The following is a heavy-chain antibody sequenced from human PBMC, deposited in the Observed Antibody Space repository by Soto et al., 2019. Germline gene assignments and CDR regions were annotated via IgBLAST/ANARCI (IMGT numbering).Heavy chain of an antibody. CDR1: GFTFSDYY. V-gene: IGHV3-11*06. CDR3: ARDHRRIGCSYLFDP. D-gene: IGHD5-18*01. CDR2: ISSSSSYT. Sequence: GGSLRLSCAASGFTFSDYYMSWIRQAPGKGLEWVSYISSSSSYTNYADSVKGRFTISRDNAKNSLYLQMNSLRAEDTAVYYCARDHRRIGCSYLFDPWGQGTLVTVSS. J-gene: IGHJ5*02.